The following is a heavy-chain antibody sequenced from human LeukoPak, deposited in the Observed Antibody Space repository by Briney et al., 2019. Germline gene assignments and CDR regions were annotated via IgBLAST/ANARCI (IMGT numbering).Heavy chain of an antibody. J-gene: IGHJ4*02. V-gene: IGHV3-23*01. Sequence: GGSLGLSCAASGFPFSSYAMSWVRQAPGKGLEWVSAISGSGSFTYYADSVKGRFTISRDNSKNTLYLQMNSLRAEDTAIYFCAKGLNWNDLKGYFDYWGQGTLVTVSS. D-gene: IGHD1-1*01. CDR1: GFPFSSYA. CDR2: ISGSGSFT. CDR3: AKGLNWNDLKGYFDY.